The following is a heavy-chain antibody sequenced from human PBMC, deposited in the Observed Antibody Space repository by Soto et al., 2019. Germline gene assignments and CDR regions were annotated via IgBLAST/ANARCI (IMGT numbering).Heavy chain of an antibody. D-gene: IGHD1-26*01. CDR2: IYPGDSDT. V-gene: IGHV5-51*01. CDR1: GYSFTTFW. CDR3: ARSGRNAYYNMDV. Sequence: GESLKISCKGSGYSFTTFWSGWVRQMPGKGLEWMGVIYPGDSDTRYSPSFQGQVTLSADTSISTAYLQWSILKASDTAIYYCARSGRNAYYNMDVWGQGTTVTVSS. J-gene: IGHJ6*02.